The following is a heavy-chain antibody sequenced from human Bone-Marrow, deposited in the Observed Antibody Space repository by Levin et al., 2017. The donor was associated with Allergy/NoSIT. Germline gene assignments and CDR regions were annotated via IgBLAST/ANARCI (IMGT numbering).Heavy chain of an antibody. Sequence: QTLSLTCTFSGFSLTTSGMRVSWIRQPPGKALEWLARIDWDDDKVYSKSLRTRLTISKDTSKNQVVLTMTNVDPVDTATYYCARSPLSYYDSTGPYYFDYWGQGTLVTVSS. V-gene: IGHV2-70*04. CDR3: ARSPLSYYDSTGPYYFDY. CDR1: GFSLTTSGMR. CDR2: IDWDDDK. J-gene: IGHJ4*02. D-gene: IGHD3-22*01.